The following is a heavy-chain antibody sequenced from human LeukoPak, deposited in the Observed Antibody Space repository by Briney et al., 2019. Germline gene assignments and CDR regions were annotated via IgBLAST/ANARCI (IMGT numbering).Heavy chain of an antibody. CDR2: INHSGST. V-gene: IGHV4-34*01. CDR3: ARRGAGYSSGWYVNY. CDR1: AGAVSGYY. Sequence: PWSSLSLACAVYAGAVSGYYWRSIRQPPGQGLKWNGEINHSGSTNYKPSLKSRVTISVDTSKNQLCLKLSSVTAADTAVYYCARRGAGYSSGWYVNYWGQGTLVTVSS. D-gene: IGHD6-19*01. J-gene: IGHJ4*02.